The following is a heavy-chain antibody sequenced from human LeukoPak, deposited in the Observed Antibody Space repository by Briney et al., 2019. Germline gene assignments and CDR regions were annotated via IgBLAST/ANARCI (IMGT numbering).Heavy chain of an antibody. CDR1: GSTFSYHW. J-gene: IGHJ4*02. D-gene: IGHD2-2*01. CDR2: IKNDGTVK. CDR3: AKDSTSKGDY. V-gene: IGHV3-7*01. Sequence: GGSLRLSCAASGSTFSYHWMTWVRQAPGKGLEWVANIKNDGTVKNYVDSVKGRFTISRDNAKNSLYLQMNSLRAEDTGVYYCAKDSTSKGDYWGQEVLGTASS.